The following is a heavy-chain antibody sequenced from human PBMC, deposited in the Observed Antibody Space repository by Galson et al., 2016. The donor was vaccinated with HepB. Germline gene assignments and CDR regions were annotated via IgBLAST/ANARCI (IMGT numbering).Heavy chain of an antibody. CDR3: ARAPIEVDGMRHYYYGMDV. D-gene: IGHD6-19*01. J-gene: IGHJ6*02. CDR1: GFTFSSYW. CDR2: INQGGSEK. V-gene: IGHV3-7*01. Sequence: SLRLSCAGSGFTFSSYWMTWVRQAPGKGLEWVAIINQGGSEKYSVDSLKGRFTISRDNAKNSLYLQMNSLRAEDTAVYYCARAPIEVDGMRHYYYGMDVWGQGTTVTVSS.